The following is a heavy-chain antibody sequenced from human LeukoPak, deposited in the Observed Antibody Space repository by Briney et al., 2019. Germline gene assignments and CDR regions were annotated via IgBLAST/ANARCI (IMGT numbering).Heavy chain of an antibody. CDR1: GFPFNRFW. V-gene: IGHV3-7*01. CDR2: ISEDGSAK. J-gene: IGHJ4*02. CDR3: ARDQSSGTGAGADY. D-gene: IGHD1-14*01. Sequence: GGSLRLSCAASGFPFNRFWMSWVRQAPGKGLEWVAHISEDGSAKSYVDSVKGRFTISRDNARNSLFLQMNSLRAEDMALYYCARDQSSGTGAGADYWGQGTLVTVSS.